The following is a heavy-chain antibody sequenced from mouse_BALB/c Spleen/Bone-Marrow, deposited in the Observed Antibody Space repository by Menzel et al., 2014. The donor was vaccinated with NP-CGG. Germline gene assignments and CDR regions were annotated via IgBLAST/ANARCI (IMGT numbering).Heavy chain of an antibody. CDR3: ARYRYYGSSGWDY. J-gene: IGHJ4*01. V-gene: IGHV14-3*02. D-gene: IGHD1-1*01. Sequence: VHVKQSGAELVKPGASVKLSCTASGFNIKDTYMHWVKQRPEQGLEWTGRIDPANGNTKYDPKFQGKATITADTSSNTAYLHLSSLTSEDTAVYYCARYRYYGSSGWDYWGQGTSVTVSS. CDR2: IDPANGNT. CDR1: GFNIKDTY.